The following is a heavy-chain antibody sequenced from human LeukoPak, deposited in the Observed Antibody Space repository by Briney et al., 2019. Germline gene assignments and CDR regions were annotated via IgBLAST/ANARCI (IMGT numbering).Heavy chain of an antibody. J-gene: IGHJ6*03. CDR1: GGSISSYY. CDR3: ARAREYYYGSGSYYNSPPYYMDV. V-gene: IGHV4-59*01. CDR2: IYYSGST. Sequence: SETLSLTCTVSGGSISSYYWSWIRQPPGKGLEWIGYIYYSGSTNYNPSLKSRVTISVDTSKNQFSLKLSSVTAADTAVYYCARAREYYYGSGSYYNSPPYYMDVWGKGTTVTVSS. D-gene: IGHD3-10*01.